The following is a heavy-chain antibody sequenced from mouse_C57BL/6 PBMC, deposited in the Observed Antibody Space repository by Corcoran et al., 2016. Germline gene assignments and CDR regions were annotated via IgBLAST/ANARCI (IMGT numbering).Heavy chain of an antibody. CDR3: ARRGSSYWYFDV. J-gene: IGHJ1*03. Sequence: QTQLVQSGPQLKKPGETVKISCKASGSTFTNYGMSWVKQATGKGFKWMGWINSYSGVRTYADDFKGRFAFSLENSASTAYLQINNLNNEDTATYFCARRGSSYWYFDVWGTGTTVTVSS. CDR2: INSYSGVR. D-gene: IGHD1-1*01. V-gene: IGHV9-3*01. CDR1: GSTFTNYG.